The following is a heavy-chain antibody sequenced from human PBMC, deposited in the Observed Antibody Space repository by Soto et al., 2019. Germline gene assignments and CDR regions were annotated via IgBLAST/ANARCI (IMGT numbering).Heavy chain of an antibody. CDR3: ARDVLRVRGVDYGMDV. CDR1: GGTFSSYA. CDR2: IIPIFGTA. D-gene: IGHD3-10*01. Sequence: QVQLVQSGAEVKKPGSSVKVSCKASGGTFSSYAISWVRQAPGQGLEWMGGIIPIFGTANYTQKFQGRVTITADESTSTAYMELSSLRSEDTAVYYCARDVLRVRGVDYGMDVWGQGTTVTVSS. J-gene: IGHJ6*02. V-gene: IGHV1-69*01.